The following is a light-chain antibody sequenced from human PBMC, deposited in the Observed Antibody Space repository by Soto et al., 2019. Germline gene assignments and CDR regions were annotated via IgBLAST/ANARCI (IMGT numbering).Light chain of an antibody. CDR2: KAS. CDR3: QHYNSYPYT. V-gene: IGKV1-5*03. J-gene: IGKJ2*01. Sequence: DIQMTQSPSTLSASVGDRVTITCRASQTISTRLAWYQQRPGKAPNLLIYKASSLESGVSSRFSGSGSGTEFTLTISNLQPDDFATYYCQHYNSYPYTFGQGTKLEIK. CDR1: QTISTR.